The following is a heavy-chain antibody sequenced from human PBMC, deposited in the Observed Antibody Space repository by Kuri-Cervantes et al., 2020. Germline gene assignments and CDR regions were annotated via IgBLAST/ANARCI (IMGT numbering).Heavy chain of an antibody. Sequence: SETLSLTCTVSGGSISSSSYYWGWIRQPPGKGLEWIGSIYYSGSTYYNPSLKSRVTISVDTSKNQFSLKLSSVTAADTAVYYCARLPRRWLQPYYFDYWGQGTLVTVSS. CDR1: GGSISSSSYY. J-gene: IGHJ4*02. D-gene: IGHD5-24*01. V-gene: IGHV4-39*01. CDR3: ARLPRRWLQPYYFDY. CDR2: IYYSGST.